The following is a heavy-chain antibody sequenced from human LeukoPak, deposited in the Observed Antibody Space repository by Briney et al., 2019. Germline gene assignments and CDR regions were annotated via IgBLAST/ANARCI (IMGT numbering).Heavy chain of an antibody. CDR3: ARALLPFAFDY. V-gene: IGHV4-59*01. J-gene: IGHJ4*02. CDR1: GGSISSYY. CDR2: IYYSGST. D-gene: IGHD3-10*01. Sequence: SETLSLTCTVSGGSISSYYWSWIRQPPGKGLEWIGYIYYSGSTNYNPSLKSRVTISVDTSKNQFSLRLSSVTAADTAVYYCARALLPFAFDYWGQGTLVTVSS.